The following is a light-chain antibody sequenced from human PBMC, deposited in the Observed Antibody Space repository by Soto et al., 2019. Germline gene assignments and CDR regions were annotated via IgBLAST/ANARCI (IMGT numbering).Light chain of an antibody. V-gene: IGLV2-14*01. J-gene: IGLJ1*01. CDR3: TSYTDTSVYA. Sequence: QSALTQPASVSGSPGQSISISCTGTISDFGGYNYVSWYQQHPGKTPKLLIYEVTNRPSGVSSRFSASKSGNTASLTISGLQAEDEADYYCTSYTDTSVYAFGTGTKVTVL. CDR1: ISDFGGYNY. CDR2: EVT.